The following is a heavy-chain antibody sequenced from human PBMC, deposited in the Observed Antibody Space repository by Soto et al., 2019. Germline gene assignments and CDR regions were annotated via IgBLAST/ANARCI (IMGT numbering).Heavy chain of an antibody. CDR2: ISGSGGST. V-gene: IGHV3-23*01. D-gene: IGHD2-15*01. CDR1: GFTFSSYA. Sequence: EVQLLESGGGLVQPGGSLRLSCAASGFTFSSYAMSWVRQAPGKGLEWVSAISGSGGSTYYADSVKGWFTISRDNSKNTLYLQMNSLRAEDTAVYYCAKGDIVVQRYYGMDVWGQGTTVTVSS. CDR3: AKGDIVVQRYYGMDV. J-gene: IGHJ6*02.